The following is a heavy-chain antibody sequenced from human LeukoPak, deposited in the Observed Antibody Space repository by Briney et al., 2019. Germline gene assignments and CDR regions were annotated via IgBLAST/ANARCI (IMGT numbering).Heavy chain of an antibody. CDR3: ARDIRWNDY. V-gene: IGHV1-46*01. CDR1: GYTFTNYY. J-gene: IGHJ4*02. D-gene: IGHD1-1*01. Sequence: ASVKVSCKASGYTFTNYYMHWVRQAPGQGLEWMGIINPSGGSTNYAQKFQGRVTMTTDTSTSTAYMELTSLRSDDTAVYYCARDIRWNDYWGQGTLVTVSS. CDR2: INPSGGST.